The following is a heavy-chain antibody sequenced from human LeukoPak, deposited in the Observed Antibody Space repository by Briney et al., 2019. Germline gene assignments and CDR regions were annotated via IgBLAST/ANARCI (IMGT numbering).Heavy chain of an antibody. CDR1: GFTFSSYT. CDR2: ISSNGGST. V-gene: IGHV3-64D*09. D-gene: IGHD2-2*02. J-gene: IGHJ4*02. Sequence: GGSLRLSCSASGFTFSSYTMHWVRQAPGKGLEHVSAISSNGGSTYYADSVKGRFTISGDNSKNTLYLQMSSLRAEDTAVYYCVKENVAAIRGVFDYWGQGTLVTVSS. CDR3: VKENVAAIRGVFDY.